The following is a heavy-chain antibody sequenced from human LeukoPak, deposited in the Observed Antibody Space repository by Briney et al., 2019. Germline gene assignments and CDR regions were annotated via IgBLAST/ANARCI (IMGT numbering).Heavy chain of an antibody. CDR1: GGSISSYY. CDR2: IYTSGST. V-gene: IGHV4-4*07. Sequence: SETLSLTCTVSGGSISSYYWSWIRQPAGKGLEWIGRIYTSGSTNYNPSLKSRVTMSVDTSKNQFSLKLSSVTAADTAVYYRARGRSGWYEGYYYGMDVWGQGTTVTVSS. J-gene: IGHJ6*02. CDR3: ARGRSGWYEGYYYGMDV. D-gene: IGHD6-19*01.